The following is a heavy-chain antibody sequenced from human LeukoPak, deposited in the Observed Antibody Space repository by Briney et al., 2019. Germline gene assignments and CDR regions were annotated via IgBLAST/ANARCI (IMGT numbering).Heavy chain of an antibody. CDR3: ARVPATRQKYYYGSGSYPLDY. J-gene: IGHJ4*02. CDR2: IYPSDGST. Sequence: GASVKVSCKASGYSFTSNYIHWVRQAPGQGLEWMGMIYPSDGSTSYAQKFQGRVTMTRDTSTSTVYKELSSLRSEDTAVYYCARVPATRQKYYYGSGSYPLDYWGQGTLVTVSS. CDR1: GYSFTSNY. D-gene: IGHD3-10*01. V-gene: IGHV1-46*01.